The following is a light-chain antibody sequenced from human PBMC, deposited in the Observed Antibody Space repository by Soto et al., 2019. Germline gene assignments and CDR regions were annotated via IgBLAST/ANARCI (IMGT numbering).Light chain of an antibody. CDR3: QQNDNFPYT. Sequence: DVQLTQSPSSLSASVGDRVTITCQASQDISNYLSWFQQQPGKAPKLLIYDASKLQTGVPSRFSGSGSGTDFTFSINSLQPEDIATYFCQQNDNFPYTFGQGTKLEIE. J-gene: IGKJ2*01. CDR2: DAS. V-gene: IGKV1-33*01. CDR1: QDISNY.